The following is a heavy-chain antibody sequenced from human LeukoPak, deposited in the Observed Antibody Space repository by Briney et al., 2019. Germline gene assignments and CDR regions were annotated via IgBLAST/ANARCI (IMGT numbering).Heavy chain of an antibody. CDR2: ISGSGGST. V-gene: IGHV3-23*01. J-gene: IGHJ4*02. Sequence: GGSLRLSCAASGFTFSSYAMSWVRQAPGKGLEWVSAISGSGGSTYYADSVKGRFTISRDNSKNTLYLQMNSLRAEDTAVYYCAREVPSYGDYVGGVDYWGQGTLVTVSS. D-gene: IGHD4-17*01. CDR1: GFTFSSYA. CDR3: AREVPSYGDYVGGVDY.